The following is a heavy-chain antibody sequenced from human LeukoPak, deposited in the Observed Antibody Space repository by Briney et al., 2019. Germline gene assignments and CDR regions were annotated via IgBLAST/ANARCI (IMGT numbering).Heavy chain of an antibody. CDR2: INPNSGGT. V-gene: IGHV1-2*02. J-gene: IGHJ4*02. CDR1: GYTFTSYY. Sequence: ASVKVSCKASGYTFTSYYMHWVRQAPGQGLEWMGWINPNSGGTNYAQKFQGRVTMTRDTSISTAYMELSRLRSDDTAVYYCARNYDSSGFPGGYWGQGTLVTVSS. CDR3: ARNYDSSGFPGGY. D-gene: IGHD3-22*01.